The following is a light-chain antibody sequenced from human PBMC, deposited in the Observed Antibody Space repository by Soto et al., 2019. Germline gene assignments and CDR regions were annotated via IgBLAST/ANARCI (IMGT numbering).Light chain of an antibody. CDR3: QQYNNWPRT. CDR2: GAF. J-gene: IGKJ1*01. CDR1: QSVSSSY. V-gene: IGKV3-20*01. Sequence: EIVLTQSPGTLSLSPGERATLSCRASQSVSSSYLAWYQQKPGQAPSLLIYGAFSRATGIPDRFSASGSGTEFTLTISSLQSEDFAVYYCQQYNNWPRTFGQGTKVEIK.